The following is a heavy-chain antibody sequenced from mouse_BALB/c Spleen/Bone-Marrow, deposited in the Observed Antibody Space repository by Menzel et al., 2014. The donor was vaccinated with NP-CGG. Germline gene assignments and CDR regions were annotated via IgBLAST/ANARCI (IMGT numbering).Heavy chain of an antibody. CDR3: ARGGYGNYYFDY. CDR1: GYTFTSSW. CDR2: IHPNSGNT. D-gene: IGHD2-1*01. V-gene: IGHV1S130*01. J-gene: IGHJ2*01. Sequence: QVQLQQSGSVLVRPGASVKLSCKASGYTFTSSWMHWAKQRPGQGLEWIGEIHPNSGNTNYNEKFKGKATLTVDTSSSTAYADLSSLTSEDSAVYYCARGGYGNYYFDYWGQGTTLTVSS.